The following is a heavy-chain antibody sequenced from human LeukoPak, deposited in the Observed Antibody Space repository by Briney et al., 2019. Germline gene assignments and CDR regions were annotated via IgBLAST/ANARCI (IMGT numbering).Heavy chain of an antibody. CDR2: ISGSGDNK. CDR3: AKMKGHPLPKYYMDV. J-gene: IGHJ6*03. V-gene: IGHV3-23*01. Sequence: PGRSMRLSCAASGFTFSSYGMHWVRQAPGKGLEWVSGISGSGDNKIYANSVKGRSTISRDNSTNTLYLEINSLRAEDTAIYYCAKMKGHPLPKYYMDVWGQGTTVTVSS. CDR1: GFTFSSYG.